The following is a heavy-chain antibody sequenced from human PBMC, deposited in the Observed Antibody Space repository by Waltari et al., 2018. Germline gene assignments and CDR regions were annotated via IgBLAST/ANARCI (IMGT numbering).Heavy chain of an antibody. CDR3: ARGSRYCTSTTCPSSAFDV. Sequence: QVQLVQSGAEVKKPGASVKVSCKASGYTFPEYSIHWVRQAPGQGLEWMGWISPNSGDTKFAQRFQGRVTMTRDTSISTAYMELSRLTSDDTAVYYCARGSRYCTSTTCPSSAFDVWGQGTTVTVSS. V-gene: IGHV1-2*02. D-gene: IGHD2-2*01. CDR1: GYTFPEYS. CDR2: ISPNSGDT. J-gene: IGHJ6*02.